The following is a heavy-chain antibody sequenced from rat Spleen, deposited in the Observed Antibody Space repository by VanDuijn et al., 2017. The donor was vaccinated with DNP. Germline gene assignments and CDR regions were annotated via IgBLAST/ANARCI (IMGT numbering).Heavy chain of an antibody. Sequence: EVQLVESGGGLVQPGRSLKLSCAASGFTFSDYNMAWVRQAPKKGLECVATISYDGSSTYYRDSVKGRFTISRDNAKSILYLQMDSLRSEDTATYYCTRYYDSFDYWGQGVMVTVSS. V-gene: IGHV5-7*01. CDR2: ISYDGSST. D-gene: IGHD1-1*01. CDR1: GFTFSDYN. CDR3: TRYYDSFDY. J-gene: IGHJ2*01.